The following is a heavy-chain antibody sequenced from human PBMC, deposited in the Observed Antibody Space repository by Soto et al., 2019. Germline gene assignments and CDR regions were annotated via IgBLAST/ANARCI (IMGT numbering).Heavy chain of an antibody. D-gene: IGHD2-15*01. J-gene: IGHJ4*02. V-gene: IGHV5-51*01. CDR3: ARHVSYGGTSPNPYYFDY. CDR2: IYPGDSDT. CDR1: GYSFTSYW. Sequence: PGESLKISCKGSGYSFTSYWIGWVRQMPGKGLEWMGIIYPGDSDTRYSPSFQGQVTISADKSISTAYLQWSSLKASDTAMYYCARHVSYGGTSPNPYYFDYWGQGTLVTVSS.